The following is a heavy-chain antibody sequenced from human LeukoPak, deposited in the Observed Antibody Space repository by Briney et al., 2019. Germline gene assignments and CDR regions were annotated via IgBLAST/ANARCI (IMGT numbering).Heavy chain of an antibody. V-gene: IGHV4-59*01. CDR2: IYYSGST. D-gene: IGHD3/OR15-3a*01. J-gene: IGHJ4*02. Sequence: SETLSLTCTVSGGSISSYYWSWIRQPPGKGLEWIGYIYYSGSTNYNPSLKSRVTISVDTSKNQFSLKLSSVTAADTAVYYCARAEGGYYYFNYFDYWGQGTLVTVSS. CDR3: ARAEGGYYYFNYFDY. CDR1: GGSISSYY.